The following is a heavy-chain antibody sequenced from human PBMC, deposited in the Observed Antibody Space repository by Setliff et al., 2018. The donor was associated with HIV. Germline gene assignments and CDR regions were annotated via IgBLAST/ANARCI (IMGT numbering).Heavy chain of an antibody. CDR2: VYYTWDT. V-gene: IGHV4-39*01. D-gene: IGHD2-21*01. CDR1: GGSISRRDYC. Sequence: SETLSLTCTVSGGSISRRDYCWGWIRQPPGKGLEWIGSVYYTWDTYYNPSLKSRVTVSVDTSKNQFSLKLSSVTAADTAVYYCARHSIAVVIGVPERDDAFDIWGHGTMVTVSS. J-gene: IGHJ3*02. CDR3: ARHSIAVVIGVPERDDAFDI.